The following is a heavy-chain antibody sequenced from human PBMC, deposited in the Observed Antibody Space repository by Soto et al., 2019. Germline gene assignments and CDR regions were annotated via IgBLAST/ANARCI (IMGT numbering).Heavy chain of an antibody. CDR2: IWYDGSNK. CDR1: GFTFSSYG. V-gene: IGHV3-33*01. Sequence: SLNLSCAASGFTFSSYGMHWVRQAPGKGLEWVAVIWYDGSNKYYADSVKGRFTISRDNSKNTLYLQMNSLRAEDTAVYYCARISKYSSGWLDYWGQGTLVTVSS. D-gene: IGHD6-19*01. CDR3: ARISKYSSGWLDY. J-gene: IGHJ4*02.